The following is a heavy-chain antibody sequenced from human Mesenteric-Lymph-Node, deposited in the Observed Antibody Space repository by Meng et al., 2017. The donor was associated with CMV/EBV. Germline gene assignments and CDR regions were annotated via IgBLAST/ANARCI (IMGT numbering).Heavy chain of an antibody. D-gene: IGHD4/OR15-4a*01. J-gene: IGHJ1*01. CDR1: GGTFSSYA. Sequence: SVKVSCKASGGTFSSYAISWVRQAPGQGLEWMGGIIPIFGTANYAQKFRGRVTITTDESTSTAYMELSSLRSEDTAVYYCARDEPGYGGNPASEYFQHWGQGTLVTVSS. CDR3: ARDEPGYGGNPASEYFQH. V-gene: IGHV1-69*05. CDR2: IIPIFGTA.